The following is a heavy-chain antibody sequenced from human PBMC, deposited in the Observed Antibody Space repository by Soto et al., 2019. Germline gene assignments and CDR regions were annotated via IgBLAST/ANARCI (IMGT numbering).Heavy chain of an antibody. D-gene: IGHD1-1*01. V-gene: IGHV3-30-3*01. CDR1: VFTFDTYG. J-gene: IGHJ6*02. CDR3: ARVTPGNNLYYFSGLDV. Sequence: GGSLRLSCVASVFTFDTYGIHWVRQAPGKGLQWVALISYEGSNTYYADSVRGRFTISRDNSKNTLYLQINALRPEDTGVYYCARVTPGNNLYYFSGLDVWGRGTSVTVSS. CDR2: ISYEGSNT.